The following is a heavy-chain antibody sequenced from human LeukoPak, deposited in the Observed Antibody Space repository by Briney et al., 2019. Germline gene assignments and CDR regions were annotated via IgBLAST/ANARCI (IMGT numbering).Heavy chain of an antibody. D-gene: IGHD1-26*01. CDR1: GFTFSSYS. J-gene: IGHJ6*03. Sequence: GGSLRLSCAASGFTFSSYSMNWVRQAPGKGLEWVSYISSSSTIYYADSVKGRFTISRDNAKNSLYLQMNSLRAEDTAVYYCARVAESGSYLYYYYYYYMDVWGKGTTVTVSS. V-gene: IGHV3-48*01. CDR2: ISSSSTI. CDR3: ARVAESGSYLYYYYYYYMDV.